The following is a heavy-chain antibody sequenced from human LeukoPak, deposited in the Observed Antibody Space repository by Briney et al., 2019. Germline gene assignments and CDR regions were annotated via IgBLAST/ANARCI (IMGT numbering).Heavy chain of an antibody. CDR2: ISGDSSYI. V-gene: IGHV3-21*01. Sequence: GGSLRLSCAASGFIFSSYPLNWVRQAPGKGLEWVSTISGDSSYIQYADSVKGRFTISRDNTKNSLFLQMSSLRAEDTAVYYCVRDDSGYDYPYWGQGTLVTVSS. CDR1: GFIFSSYP. D-gene: IGHD5-12*01. CDR3: VRDDSGYDYPY. J-gene: IGHJ4*02.